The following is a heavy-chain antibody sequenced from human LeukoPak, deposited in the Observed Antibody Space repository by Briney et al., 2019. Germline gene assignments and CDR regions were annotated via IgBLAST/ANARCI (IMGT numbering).Heavy chain of an antibody. J-gene: IGHJ4*02. Sequence: SVKVSCKASRGTFSSYAISWVRQAPGQGLEWMGGIIPIFGTANYAQKFQGRVTITTDESTSTAYMELSSLRSEDTAVYYCARVVPLAAGYDRAGYYFDYWGQGTLVTVSS. CDR1: RGTFSSYA. V-gene: IGHV1-69*05. CDR2: IIPIFGTA. D-gene: IGHD3-22*01. CDR3: ARVVPLAAGYDRAGYYFDY.